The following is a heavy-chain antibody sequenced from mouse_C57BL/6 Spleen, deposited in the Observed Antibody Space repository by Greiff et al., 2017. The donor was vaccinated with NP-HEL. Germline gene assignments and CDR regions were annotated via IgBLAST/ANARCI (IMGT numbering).Heavy chain of an antibody. V-gene: IGHV1-81*01. CDR2: IYPRSGNT. Sequence: VQLQQSGAELARPGASVKLSCKASGYTFTSYGISWVKQRTGQGLEWIGEIYPRSGNTYYNEKFKGKATLTADKSSSTAYMGLRSLTSEDSAVYFCAREGDLGGFAYWGQGTLVTVSA. CDR3: AREGDLGGFAY. CDR1: GYTFTSYG. J-gene: IGHJ3*01. D-gene: IGHD3-3*01.